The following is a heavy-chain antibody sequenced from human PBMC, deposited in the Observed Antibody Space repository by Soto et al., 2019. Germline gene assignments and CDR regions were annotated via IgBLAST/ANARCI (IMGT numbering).Heavy chain of an antibody. CDR3: AKDSLRMYDFWSGTGNWFDP. D-gene: IGHD3-3*01. J-gene: IGHJ5*02. V-gene: IGHV3-23*01. Sequence: EVQLLESGGGLVQPGGSLRLSCAASGFTFPSYGMTWVRQSPGKGLEWVSSISGSAGSTYYADFVKGRFTISRDNSKNTVYLQMNSLRAEDTAVYYCAKDSLRMYDFWSGTGNWFDPWGQGTLVTVSS. CDR2: ISGSAGST. CDR1: GFTFPSYG.